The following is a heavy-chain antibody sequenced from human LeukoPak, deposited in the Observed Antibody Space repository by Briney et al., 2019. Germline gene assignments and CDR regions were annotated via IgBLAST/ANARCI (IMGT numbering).Heavy chain of an antibody. J-gene: IGHJ2*01. Sequence: PGRSLRLSCAASGFTFSSYAMHWVRQAPGKGLEWVAVISYDGSNKYYADSVKGRFTISRDSSKNTLYVQMNSLRAEDTAVYYCARDPSSGWYENWYFDLWGRGTLVTVSS. D-gene: IGHD6-19*01. CDR3: ARDPSSGWYENWYFDL. CDR1: GFTFSSYA. CDR2: ISYDGSNK. V-gene: IGHV3-30*04.